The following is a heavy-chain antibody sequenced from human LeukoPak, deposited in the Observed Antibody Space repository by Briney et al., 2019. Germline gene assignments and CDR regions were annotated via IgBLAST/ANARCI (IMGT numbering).Heavy chain of an antibody. V-gene: IGHV4-31*03. J-gene: IGHJ4*02. CDR3: ARAYGGNSILDY. CDR2: IYYSGST. D-gene: IGHD4-23*01. CDR1: GDSINSDDYY. Sequence: PSQTLSLTCTVSGDSINSDDYYWSWIRQHPGKGLEWIGYIYYSGSTYYNPSLKSRVTISVDTSKNQFSLKLSSVTAADTAVYYCARAYGGNSILDYWGQGTLVTVSS.